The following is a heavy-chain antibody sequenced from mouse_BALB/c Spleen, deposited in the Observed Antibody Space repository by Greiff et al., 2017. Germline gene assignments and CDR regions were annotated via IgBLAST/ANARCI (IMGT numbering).Heavy chain of an antibody. J-gene: IGHJ4*01. D-gene: IGHD2-10*01. Sequence: VQLQQSGPGLVQPSQSLSITCTVSGFSLTSYGVHWVRQSPGKGLEWLGVIWSGGSTDYNAAFISRLSISKDNSKSQVFFKMNSLQANDTAIYYCARNGGTYYGNSYAMDYWGQGTSVTVSS. CDR1: GFSLTSYG. CDR3: ARNGGTYYGNSYAMDY. CDR2: IWSGGST. V-gene: IGHV2-2*02.